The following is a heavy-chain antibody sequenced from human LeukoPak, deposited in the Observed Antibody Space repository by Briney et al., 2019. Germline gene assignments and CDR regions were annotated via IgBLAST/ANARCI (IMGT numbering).Heavy chain of an antibody. V-gene: IGHV5-10-1*01. Sequence: GESLRISRKGSGYNFTNYWISWVRQIPGKGLEWIGRIYSSYSYTNYSPSFQGHVPLQADKSNSPAYLQWSSLKASDTAMYYCARIFLYYGSGSPLVAFDIWGQGTMVTVSS. J-gene: IGHJ3*02. CDR3: ARIFLYYGSGSPLVAFDI. D-gene: IGHD3-10*01. CDR1: GYNFTNYW. CDR2: IYSSYSYT.